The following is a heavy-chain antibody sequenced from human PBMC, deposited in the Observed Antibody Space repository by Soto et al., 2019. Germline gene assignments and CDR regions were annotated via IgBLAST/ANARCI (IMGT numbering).Heavy chain of an antibody. CDR2: IWYDGSNK. D-gene: IGHD6-6*01. CDR1: GFTFSSYG. V-gene: IGHV3-33*01. Sequence: QVQLVESGGGVVQPGRSLRLSCAASGFTFSSYGMHWVRQAPGKGLEWVAVIWYDGSNKYYADSVKGRFTISRDNSKNTLYLQMNSLRAEDTAVYYCARVGSSWAFDIWGQGTMVTVSS. J-gene: IGHJ3*02. CDR3: ARVGSSWAFDI.